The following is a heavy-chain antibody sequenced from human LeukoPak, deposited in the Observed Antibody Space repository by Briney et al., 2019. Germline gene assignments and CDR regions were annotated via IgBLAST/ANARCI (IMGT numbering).Heavy chain of an antibody. J-gene: IGHJ6*03. CDR2: INGYNGNT. CDR1: GYTFTGYY. Sequence: ASVKVSCKASGYTFTGYYMHWVRQAPGQGLEWMGWINGYNGNTNYPQNLQGRVTMTTDTSASTAYMELRSLRSDDTAVYYCARSPSGYSYGWVIYYYYYYMDVWGKGTTVTVSS. D-gene: IGHD5-18*01. CDR3: ARSPSGYSYGWVIYYYYYYMDV. V-gene: IGHV1-18*04.